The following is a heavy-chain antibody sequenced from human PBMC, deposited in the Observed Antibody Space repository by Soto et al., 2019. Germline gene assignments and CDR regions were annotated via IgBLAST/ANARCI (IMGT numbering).Heavy chain of an antibody. CDR3: VRGGNPYHYATSGPGTFDK. D-gene: IGHD1-26*01. CDR1: GDSVSSGDSY. V-gene: IGHV4-30-4*01. CDR2: TSFSGYT. Sequence: QVQLQESGPGLVKPSQTLSLTCSVSGDSVSSGDSYWSWIRQPPGKALEWIGYTSFSGYTSYSPSLKSRVTISVVMSKFQFSLRLTSVTAADTAVYYCVRGGNPYHYATSGPGTFDKWGQGTLVSVSS. J-gene: IGHJ4*02.